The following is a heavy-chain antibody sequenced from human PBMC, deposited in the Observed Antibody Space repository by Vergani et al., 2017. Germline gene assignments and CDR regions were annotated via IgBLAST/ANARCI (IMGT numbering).Heavy chain of an antibody. CDR2: IYTSGST. V-gene: IGHV4-61*02. J-gene: IGHJ3*02. D-gene: IGHD3-16*01. CDR3: ARLRNDAFDI. Sequence: QVQLQESGPGLVKPSQTLSLTCTVSGGSISSGSYYWSWIRQPAGKGLEWIGRIYTSGSTNYNPSLKSRVTISVDPSKNQFSLQLSSVTAADTAVYYCARLRNDAFDIWGQGIMVTVSS. CDR1: GGSISSGSYY.